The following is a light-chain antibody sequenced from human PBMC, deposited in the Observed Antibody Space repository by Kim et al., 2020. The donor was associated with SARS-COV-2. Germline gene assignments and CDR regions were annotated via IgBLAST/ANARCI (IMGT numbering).Light chain of an antibody. V-gene: IGKV1-39*01. Sequence: DIQMTQSPSSLSASVGDRVTITCRASQSISSYLNWYQQKPGKAPKLLIYAASSLQSGVPSRFSGSGSGTDFTLTISSLQPEDFATYYCQQSYSTLALTFGRETKLEIK. CDR2: AAS. CDR1: QSISSY. J-gene: IGKJ4*01. CDR3: QQSYSTLALT.